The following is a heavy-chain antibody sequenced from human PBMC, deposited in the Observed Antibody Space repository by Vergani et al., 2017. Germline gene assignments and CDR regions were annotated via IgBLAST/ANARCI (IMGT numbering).Heavy chain of an antibody. D-gene: IGHD3-9*01. CDR1: GYTFTGYY. V-gene: IGHV1-2*02. Sequence: QVQLVQSGAEVKKPGASVKVSCKASGYTFTGYYIHWVRQAPGQGLEWIGWINPNSGGTNYAQKFQGRVTMTRDTSISTAYMELSRLRSDDTAVYYCARDSDYDILTGLWDYWGQGTLVTVSS. CDR2: INPNSGGT. CDR3: ARDSDYDILTGLWDY. J-gene: IGHJ4*02.